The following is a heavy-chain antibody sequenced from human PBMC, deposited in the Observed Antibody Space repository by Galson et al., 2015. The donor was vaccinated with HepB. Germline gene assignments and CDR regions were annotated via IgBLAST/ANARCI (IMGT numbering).Heavy chain of an antibody. V-gene: IGHV5-51*03. Sequence: QSGAEVKKPGESLKISCKGSGYSFTSYWIAWVRQMPGKGLEWMGIIYPGDSDTRYSPSFQGQVTVSADKSISTAYLQWSSLRASDTAIYYCARAYSSSSSFDYWGQGTLVTVSS. CDR1: GYSFTSYW. CDR2: IYPGDSDT. J-gene: IGHJ4*02. D-gene: IGHD6-6*01. CDR3: ARAYSSSSSFDY.